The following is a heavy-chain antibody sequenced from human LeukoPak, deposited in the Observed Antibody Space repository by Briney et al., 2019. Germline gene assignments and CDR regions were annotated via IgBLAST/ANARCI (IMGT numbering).Heavy chain of an antibody. D-gene: IGHD2-15*01. Sequence: SDTLSLTCAVYGGSFSGYYWSWIRQSPGRGLEWIGEINHSGSTKYNPSLKSRLSISVDTSKNQSSLKLNSVTDADTAVYYCARDGGYCDGSSCYSDNWGQGTLVTVSS. CDR2: INHSGST. CDR1: GGSFSGYY. CDR3: ARDGGYCDGSSCYSDN. V-gene: IGHV4-34*01. J-gene: IGHJ4*02.